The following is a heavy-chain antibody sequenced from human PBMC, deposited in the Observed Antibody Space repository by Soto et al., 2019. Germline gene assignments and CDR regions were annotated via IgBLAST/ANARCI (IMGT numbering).Heavy chain of an antibody. CDR3: ARRVVPASKDYYYGMDV. D-gene: IGHD2-2*01. Sequence: SQTLSLTCAISGDSVSSNSAAWNWIRQSPSRGLEWLGRTYYRSKWYNDYAVSAKSRITINPDTSKNQFSLQLNSVTPEDTAVYYCARRVVPASKDYYYGMDVWGQGTTVTV. V-gene: IGHV6-1*01. CDR1: GDSVSSNSAA. J-gene: IGHJ6*02. CDR2: TYYRSKWYN.